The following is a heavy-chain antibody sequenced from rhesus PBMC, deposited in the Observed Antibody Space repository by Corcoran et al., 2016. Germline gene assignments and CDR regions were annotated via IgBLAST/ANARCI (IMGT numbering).Heavy chain of an antibody. Sequence: QVQLQESGPGVVKPSETLSLTCGVSGYSISSGYDWSWIRQPPGKGLEWIGYMYGSSGSTKYNPSLKTQVTIVQDTYNNQCSLTLSSGTAADTAVYYGARRIAAPPSDYFDYWGQGVLVTVSS. V-gene: IGHV4-127*01. CDR2: MYGSSGST. D-gene: IGHD6-13*01. CDR3: ARRIAAPPSDYFDY. J-gene: IGHJ4*01. CDR1: GYSISSGYD.